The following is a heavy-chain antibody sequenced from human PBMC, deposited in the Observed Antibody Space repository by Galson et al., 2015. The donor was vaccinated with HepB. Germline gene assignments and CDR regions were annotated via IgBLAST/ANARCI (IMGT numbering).Heavy chain of an antibody. J-gene: IGHJ3*02. CDR3: ARYPHRGEQSGENAFDI. Sequence: SETLSLTCTVSGGSISSSSYYWGWIRQPPGKGLEWIGTIYYTGSTYYNPSLRSRVTISVDTSKNQFSLKLSSVTAADTAVYYCARYPHRGEQSGENAFDIWGQGTMVTVSS. CDR2: IYYTGST. D-gene: IGHD3-10*01. CDR1: GGSISSSSYY. V-gene: IGHV4-39*01.